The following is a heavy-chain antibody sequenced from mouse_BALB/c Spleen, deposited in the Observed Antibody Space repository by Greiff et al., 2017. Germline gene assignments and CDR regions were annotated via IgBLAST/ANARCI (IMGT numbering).Heavy chain of an antibody. J-gene: IGHJ2*01. Sequence: EVQLVESGGGLVQPGGSRKLSCAASGFTFSSFGMHWVRQAPEKGLEWVAYISSGSSTIYYADTVKGRFTISRDNPKNTLFLQMTSLRSEDTAMYYCARGGIYYYGSRNFDYWGQGTTLTVSS. CDR2: ISSGSSTI. CDR3: ARGGIYYYGSRNFDY. V-gene: IGHV5-17*02. CDR1: GFTFSSFG. D-gene: IGHD1-1*01.